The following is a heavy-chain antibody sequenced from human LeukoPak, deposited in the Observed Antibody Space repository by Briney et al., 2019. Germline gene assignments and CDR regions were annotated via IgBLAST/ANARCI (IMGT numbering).Heavy chain of an antibody. Sequence: PGGALRLSCAASGFTFSSYAMSWVRQAPGKGLEWVSAISGSGGSTYYADSVKGRFTISRDNSKNTLYLQMNSLRAEDTAVYYCAKRGYDDYVWGRLYFFDYWGREPWSPSPQ. CDR3: AKRGYDDYVWGRLYFFDY. V-gene: IGHV3-23*01. CDR1: GFTFSSYA. J-gene: IGHJ4*02. D-gene: IGHD3-16*01. CDR2: ISGSGGST.